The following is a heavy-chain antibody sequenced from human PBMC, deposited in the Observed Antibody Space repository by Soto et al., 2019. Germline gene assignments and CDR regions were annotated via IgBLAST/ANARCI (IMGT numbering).Heavy chain of an antibody. J-gene: IGHJ4*02. Sequence: QVQLVESGGGVVQPGRSLRLSCAASGFTFSSYGMHWVRQAPGKGLEWVAVISYDGSNKYYADSVKGRFTISRDNSKNTLYLQMKSLRAEDTAVYYCAKDYYGSGSYESFDYWGQGTLVTVSS. CDR2: ISYDGSNK. D-gene: IGHD3-10*01. CDR3: AKDYYGSGSYESFDY. V-gene: IGHV3-30*18. CDR1: GFTFSSYG.